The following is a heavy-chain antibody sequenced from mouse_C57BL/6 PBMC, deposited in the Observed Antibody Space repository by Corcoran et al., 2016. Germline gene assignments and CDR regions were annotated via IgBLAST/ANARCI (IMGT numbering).Heavy chain of an antibody. CDR3: ATYYGNYVGFAY. V-gene: IGHV1-26*01. CDR2: ISPNNGGT. J-gene: IGHJ3*01. D-gene: IGHD2-10*01. Sequence: EVQLQQSGPELVKPGASVKISCKASGYTFTDYYMNWVKQRHGKSLEWIGDISPNNGGTSYNQKFKGKATLTVDKSSSTAYMELRSLTSEDSAVYYCATYYGNYVGFAYWGQGTLVTVSA. CDR1: GYTFTDYY.